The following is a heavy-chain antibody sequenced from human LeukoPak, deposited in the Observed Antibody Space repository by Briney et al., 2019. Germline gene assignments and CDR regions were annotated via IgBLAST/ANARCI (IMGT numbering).Heavy chain of an antibody. CDR3: ARDVFCSGGSCLRAFDY. V-gene: IGHV4-4*07. CDR2: IYTSGST. Sequence: PSETLSLTCTVSGHSISSYYWSWLRQPAGKGLEWIGRIYTSGSTNYNPSLKSRVTMSVDTSKNQFSLKLSSVIAADTAVYYCARDVFCSGGSCLRAFDYWGQGTLVTVSS. CDR1: GHSISSYY. D-gene: IGHD2-15*01. J-gene: IGHJ4*02.